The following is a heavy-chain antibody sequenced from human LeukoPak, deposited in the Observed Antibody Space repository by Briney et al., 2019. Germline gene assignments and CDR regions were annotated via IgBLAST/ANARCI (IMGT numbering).Heavy chain of an antibody. J-gene: IGHJ4*02. V-gene: IGHV3-7*03. CDR2: IKEDGSER. CDR1: AFIFSGHR. D-gene: IGHD3-3*01. Sequence: PGGSLRLSCEGSAFIFSGHRMNWVRQTPGKGPEWVASIKEDGSERQYVDSVKGRFSISRDNTKGSLFLQLSSLRAEDTAVYYCAKVHSDSTRDYDFWSGYRLFDYWGQGTLVTVSS. CDR3: AKVHSDSTRDYDFWSGYRLFDY.